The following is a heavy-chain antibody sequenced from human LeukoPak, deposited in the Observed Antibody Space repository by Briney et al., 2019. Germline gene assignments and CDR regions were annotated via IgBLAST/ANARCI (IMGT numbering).Heavy chain of an antibody. Sequence: GGSLRLSCAASGFTFSSYSMNWVRQAPGKGLEWVSSISSSSSYIYYTDSVKGRFTIPRDNAKNSLYLQMNSLRAEDTAVYYCARESASSGWSAAFDIWGQGTMVTVSS. J-gene: IGHJ3*02. CDR2: ISSSSSYI. V-gene: IGHV3-21*01. D-gene: IGHD6-19*01. CDR1: GFTFSSYS. CDR3: ARESASSGWSAAFDI.